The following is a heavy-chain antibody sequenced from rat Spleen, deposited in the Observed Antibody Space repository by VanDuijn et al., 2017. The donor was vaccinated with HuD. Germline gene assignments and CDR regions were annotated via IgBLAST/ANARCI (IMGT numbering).Heavy chain of an antibody. D-gene: IGHD1-2*01. CDR2: ISTGGGNT. Sequence: EVQLVESGGGLVQPGRSLRLSCAASGFTFSDYNMAWVRQAPRKGLVWVASISTGGGNTYYRDSVKGRFTISRDNAKNTQYLQMDSLRSEDTATYYCARGGSPFAYWGQGTLVTVSS. J-gene: IGHJ3*01. V-gene: IGHV5S13*01. CDR1: GFTFSDYN. CDR3: ARGGSPFAY.